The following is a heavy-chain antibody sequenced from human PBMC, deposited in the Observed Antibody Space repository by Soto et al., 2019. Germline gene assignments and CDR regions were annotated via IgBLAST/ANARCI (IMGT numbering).Heavy chain of an antibody. CDR2: INHSGST. Sequence: PSETLSLTCAVNGGSFNGYHWSWIRQPPGKGLEWIGEINHSGSTNYNPSFKSRVTISVDTSKNQFHLKLNSVTAADTAVYFCARDARTVAYFDPWGQGTLVTVSS. V-gene: IGHV4-34*01. CDR3: ARDARTVAYFDP. D-gene: IGHD2-15*01. J-gene: IGHJ5*02. CDR1: GGSFNGYH.